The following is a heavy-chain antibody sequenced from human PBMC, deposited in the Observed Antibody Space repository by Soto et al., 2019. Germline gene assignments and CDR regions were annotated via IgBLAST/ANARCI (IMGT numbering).Heavy chain of an antibody. Sequence: WSLRLSCAASGFTFSSYAMSWVRQAPGKGLEWVSAISGSGGSTYYADSVKGRFTISRDNSKNTLYLQMNSLRAEDTAVYYCAKEAIVYYDSSGYPSYFAYWGQGTLVTVSS. J-gene: IGHJ4*02. D-gene: IGHD3-22*01. CDR2: ISGSGGST. CDR1: GFTFSSYA. CDR3: AKEAIVYYDSSGYPSYFAY. V-gene: IGHV3-23*01.